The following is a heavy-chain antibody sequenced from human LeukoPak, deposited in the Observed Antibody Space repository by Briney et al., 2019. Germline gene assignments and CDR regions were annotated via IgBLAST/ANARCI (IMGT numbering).Heavy chain of an antibody. CDR1: GFTFSSYW. V-gene: IGHV3-74*01. D-gene: IGHD3-16*01. J-gene: IGHJ4*02. CDR2: INSDGSST. CDR3: ARVGSYGSPSDY. Sequence: GGSLRLSCAASGFTFSSYWMHWVRQAPGKGLGWVSRINSDGSSTSYADSVKGRFTISRDNAKNTLYLQMNSLRAEDTAVYYCARVGSYGSPSDYWGQGTLVTVSS.